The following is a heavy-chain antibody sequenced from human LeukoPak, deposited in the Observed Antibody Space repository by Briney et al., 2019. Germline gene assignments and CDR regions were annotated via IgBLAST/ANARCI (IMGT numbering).Heavy chain of an antibody. Sequence: QAGGSLRLSCAASGFTFSSYWMSWVRQAPGKGLEWVANMKQDGSEKYYVDSVKGRFTISRDNAKNSLYLQMNSLRAEDTAVYYCARIIVGATPAKYYFDYWGQGTLVTVSS. CDR3: ARIIVGATPAKYYFDY. CDR1: GFTFSSYW. J-gene: IGHJ4*02. V-gene: IGHV3-7*03. CDR2: MKQDGSEK. D-gene: IGHD1-26*01.